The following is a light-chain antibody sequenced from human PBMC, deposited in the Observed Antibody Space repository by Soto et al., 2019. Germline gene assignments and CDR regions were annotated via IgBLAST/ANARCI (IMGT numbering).Light chain of an antibody. CDR1: QNLGTLY. CDR2: SAS. V-gene: IGKV3-20*01. Sequence: EIGLTQSPGTLSLSPVERGTISCRASQNLGTLYLAWFQQKSGQAPRLLIYSASRRATGIPDRFTGSGSGTDFTLTINRVEPEDFAVYFCQQYAGSPRTFGQGTKVDI. CDR3: QQYAGSPRT. J-gene: IGKJ1*01.